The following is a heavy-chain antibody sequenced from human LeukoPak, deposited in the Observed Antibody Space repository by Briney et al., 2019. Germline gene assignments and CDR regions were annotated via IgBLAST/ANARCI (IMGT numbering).Heavy chain of an antibody. CDR2: IYHSGST. V-gene: IGHV4-38-2*02. D-gene: IGHD5-12*01. J-gene: IGHJ5*02. CDR1: GYSISSGYY. Sequence: ETLSLTCTVSGYSISSGYYWGWIRQPPGKGLEWIGSIYHSGSTYYNPPLKSRVTILVDTSKKQFSLKLSSVTAADTAVYYCARGGSGYDWFDPWGQGTLVTVFS. CDR3: ARGGSGYDWFDP.